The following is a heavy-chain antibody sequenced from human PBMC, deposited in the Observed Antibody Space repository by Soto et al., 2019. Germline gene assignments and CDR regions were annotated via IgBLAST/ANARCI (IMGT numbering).Heavy chain of an antibody. CDR2: IYYSGST. CDR1: GGSISSSSYY. J-gene: IGHJ4*02. V-gene: IGHV4-39*01. CDR3: ARGTQQLVHEFDY. Sequence: QLQLQESGPGLVKPSETLSLTCTVSGGSISSSSYYWGWIRQPPGKGLEWIGSIYYSGSTYYNPSLKSRVTISVDTSKNQFSLKLSSVTAADTAVYYCARGTQQLVHEFDYWGQGTLVTVSS. D-gene: IGHD6-13*01.